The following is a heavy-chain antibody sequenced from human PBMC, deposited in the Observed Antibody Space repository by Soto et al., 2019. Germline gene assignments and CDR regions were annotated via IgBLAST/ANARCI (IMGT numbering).Heavy chain of an antibody. D-gene: IGHD4-17*01. CDR2: IYWNDDK. V-gene: IGHV2-5*01. J-gene: IGHJ4*02. CDR3: AHSSELRWQPLYFDY. CDR1: GFSLSTSGVG. Sequence: ITLKESGPTLVKPTQPLTLTCTFSGFSLSTSGVGVGWIRQPPGKALEWLALIYWNDDKRYSPSLKSRLTITKDPSKNQVVLTMTNMDPVDTATYYCAHSSELRWQPLYFDYWGQGTLVTVSS.